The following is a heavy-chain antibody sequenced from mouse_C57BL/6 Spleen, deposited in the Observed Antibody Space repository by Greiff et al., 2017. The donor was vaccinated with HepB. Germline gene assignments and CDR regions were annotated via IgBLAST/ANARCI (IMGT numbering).Heavy chain of an antibody. J-gene: IGHJ2*01. CDR2: IYPRSGNT. V-gene: IGHV1-81*01. CDR3: ARRPFITTVVATGDYFDY. CDR1: GYTFTSYG. Sequence: VQLQQSGAELARPGASVKLSCKASGYTFTSYGISWVKQRTGQGLEWIGEIYPRSGNTYYNEKFKGKATLTADKSSSTAYMELRSLTSEDSAVYFCARRPFITTVVATGDYFDYWGQGTTLTVSS. D-gene: IGHD1-1*01.